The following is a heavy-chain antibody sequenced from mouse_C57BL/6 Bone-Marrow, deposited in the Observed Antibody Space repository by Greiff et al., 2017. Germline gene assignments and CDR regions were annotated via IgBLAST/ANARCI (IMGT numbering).Heavy chain of an antibody. CDR1: GYTFTDYN. CDR3: ARSRGVYLAY. CDR2: LNPNNGGT. V-gene: IGHV1-22*01. J-gene: IGHJ3*01. Sequence: VQLQQSGPELVKPGASVKMSCKASGYTFTDYNMHWVKQSHGKSLEWIGYLNPNNGGTSYNQKFKGKATLTVNKSSSTAYMELRRLPSADSAVYCCARSRGVYLAYWRKETLVTVSA. D-gene: IGHD5-1*01.